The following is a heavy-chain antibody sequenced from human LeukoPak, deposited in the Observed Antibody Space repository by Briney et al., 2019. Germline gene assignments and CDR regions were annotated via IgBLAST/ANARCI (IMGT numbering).Heavy chain of an antibody. CDR3: ASIDFWSGYFDY. J-gene: IGHJ4*02. V-gene: IGHV1-2*02. CDR2: INPNSGGT. D-gene: IGHD3-3*01. Sequence: GASVKVSCKASGYTSTGYYMHWVRQAPGQGLEWMGWINPNSGGTIYAQKFQGRVTMTRDTSISTAYMELSRLRSDDTAVYYCASIDFWSGYFDYWGQGTLVTVSS. CDR1: GYTSTGYY.